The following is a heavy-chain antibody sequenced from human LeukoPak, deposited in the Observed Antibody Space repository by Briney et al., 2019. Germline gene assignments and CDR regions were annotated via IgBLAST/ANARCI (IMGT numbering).Heavy chain of an antibody. CDR1: GGTFSSYA. CDR2: IIPIFGTA. J-gene: IGHJ5*02. Sequence: SVKVSCKASGGTFSSYAISWVRQAPGQGLEWMGRIIPIFGTANYAQKFQGRVMITTDESTSTAYMELSSLRSEDTAVYYCARDWQYCGGDCIPRGFDPWGQGTLVTVSS. CDR3: ARDWQYCGGDCIPRGFDP. D-gene: IGHD2-21*02. V-gene: IGHV1-69*05.